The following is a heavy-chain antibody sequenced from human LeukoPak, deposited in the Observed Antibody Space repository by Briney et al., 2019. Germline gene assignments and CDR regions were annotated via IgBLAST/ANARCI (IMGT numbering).Heavy chain of an antibody. J-gene: IGHJ5*02. CDR2: IYYSGST. Sequence: SETLFLTCTVSGGSISSGGYYWSWIRQHPGNGLEWIGYIYYSGSTYYNPSLKSRVTISVDTSKNQFSLKLSSVTAADTAVYYCASLTYDFWSGYPNNWFDPWGQGTLVTVSS. V-gene: IGHV4-31*03. D-gene: IGHD3-3*01. CDR3: ASLTYDFWSGYPNNWFDP. CDR1: GGSISSGGYY.